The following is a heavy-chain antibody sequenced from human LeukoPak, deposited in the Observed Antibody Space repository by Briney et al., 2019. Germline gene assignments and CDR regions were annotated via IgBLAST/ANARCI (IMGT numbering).Heavy chain of an antibody. V-gene: IGHV1-18*01. J-gene: IGHJ4*02. CDR1: VYTFTSYG. Sequence: ASVKVSRKASVYTFTSYGISWVRQAPGQGLEWMGWISAYNGNTNYAQKFQGRVTMTTDTSTSIAYMELRSLRSDDTAVYYCARGFRYIAAVVWPIDYWGQGTLVSVSS. CDR3: ARGFRYIAAVVWPIDY. D-gene: IGHD6-13*01. CDR2: ISAYNGNT.